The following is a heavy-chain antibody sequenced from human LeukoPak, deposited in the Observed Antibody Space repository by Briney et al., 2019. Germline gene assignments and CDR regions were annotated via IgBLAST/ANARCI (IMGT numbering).Heavy chain of an antibody. V-gene: IGHV1-2*02. Sequence: ASVKVSCKAFGYTFTGHYMHWVRQAPGQGLEWMGWINPNSGGTNYAQKFQGRVTMTRDTSISTAYMELSRLRSDDTAVYYCARDSGGGYYYDSSGYYAEYFQHWGQGTLVTVSS. J-gene: IGHJ1*01. CDR2: INPNSGGT. D-gene: IGHD3-22*01. CDR1: GYTFTGHY. CDR3: ARDSGGGYYYDSSGYYAEYFQH.